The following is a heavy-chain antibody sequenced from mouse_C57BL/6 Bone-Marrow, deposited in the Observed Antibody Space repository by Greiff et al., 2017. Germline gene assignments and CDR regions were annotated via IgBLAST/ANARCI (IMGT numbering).Heavy chain of an antibody. V-gene: IGHV14-4*01. CDR3: ITGGNYAMDY. J-gene: IGHJ4*01. Sequence: VQLKESGAELVRPGASVKLSCTASGFNIKDDYMHWVKQRPEQGLEWIGWIDPENGDTEYASKFQGKATITADTSSNTAYLQLSSLTSEDTAVYYCITGGNYAMDYWGQGTSVTVSS. CDR1: GFNIKDDY. CDR2: IDPENGDT. D-gene: IGHD1-1*01.